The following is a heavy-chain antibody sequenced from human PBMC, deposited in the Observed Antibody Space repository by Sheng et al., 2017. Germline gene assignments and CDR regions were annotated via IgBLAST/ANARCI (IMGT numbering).Heavy chain of an antibody. CDR2: IYTSGST. D-gene: IGHD6-13*01. J-gene: IGHJ6*03. CDR3: AREGGSSWPPITGYYYYMDV. CDR1: GGSISSYY. V-gene: IGHV4-4*07. Sequence: QVQLQESGPGLVKPSETLSLTCTVSGGSISSYYWSWIRQPAGKGLEWIGRIYTSGSTNYNPSLKSRVTMSVDTSKNQFSLKLSSVTAADTAVYYCAREGGSSWPPITGYYYYMDVWGKGTTVTVSS.